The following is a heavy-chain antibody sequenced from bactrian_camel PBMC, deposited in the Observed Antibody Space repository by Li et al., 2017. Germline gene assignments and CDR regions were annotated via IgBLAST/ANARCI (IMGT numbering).Heavy chain of an antibody. CDR2: INCGGGST. CDR3: AAAEGSWYGIYKH. D-gene: IGHD6*01. CDR1: GFTFNSYD. Sequence: VQLVESGGGSVRSGGSLRLSCAASGFTFNSYDMSWVRQAPGKGLEWVSAINCGGGSTYYADSGKGRFTIYRDNAKNTVYRQMNSLESSDTALYWCAAAEGSWYGIYKHWGQGTQVTVS. J-gene: IGHJ4*01. V-gene: IGHV3S40*01.